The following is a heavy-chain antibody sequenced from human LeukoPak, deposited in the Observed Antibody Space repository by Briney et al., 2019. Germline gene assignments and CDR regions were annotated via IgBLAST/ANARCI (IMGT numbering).Heavy chain of an antibody. V-gene: IGHV4/OR15-8*01. CDR3: ARAVSGSGSYFQFDY. J-gene: IGHJ4*02. D-gene: IGHD1-26*01. CDR1: GGSIGNIDW. Sequence: SETLSLTCVVSGGSIGNIDWWSWVRQPPGKGLGGIGEIFHTGTANYKPSLKSRLTISVDTSKNQFSLKLSSVTAADTAVYYCARAVSGSGSYFQFDYWGQGTLVTVSS. CDR2: IFHTGTA.